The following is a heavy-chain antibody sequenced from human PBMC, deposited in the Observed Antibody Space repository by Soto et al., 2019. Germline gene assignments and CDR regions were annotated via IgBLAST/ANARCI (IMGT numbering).Heavy chain of an antibody. J-gene: IGHJ6*03. CDR1: GGSFSGYY. Sequence: SETLSLTCAVYGGSFSGYYWSWVRQPPGKGLEWIGEINHSGSTNYNPSLKSRVTISVDTSKNQFSLKLSSVTAADTAVYYCARYSYYYYYMDVWGKGTTVTVSS. V-gene: IGHV4-34*01. CDR3: ARYSYYYYYMDV. D-gene: IGHD4-4*01. CDR2: INHSGST.